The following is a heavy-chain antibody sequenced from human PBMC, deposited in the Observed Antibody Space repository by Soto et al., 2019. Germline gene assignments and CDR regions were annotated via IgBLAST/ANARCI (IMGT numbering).Heavy chain of an antibody. D-gene: IGHD3-16*01. Sequence: GGSLRLSCAASGFTFSSYGMHWVRQAPGKGLEWVAVIWYDGSNKYYADSVKGRFTISRDNSKNTLYPQMNSLRAEDTAVYYCAREVFGNYYYGMDVWGQGTTVTVSS. J-gene: IGHJ6*02. CDR3: AREVFGNYYYGMDV. CDR2: IWYDGSNK. CDR1: GFTFSSYG. V-gene: IGHV3-33*01.